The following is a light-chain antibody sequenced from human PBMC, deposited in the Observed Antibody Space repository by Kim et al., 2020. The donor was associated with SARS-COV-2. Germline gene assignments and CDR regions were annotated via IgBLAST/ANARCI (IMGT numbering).Light chain of an antibody. CDR2: QDS. CDR1: KLGDKY. J-gene: IGLJ2*01. Sequence: VSVSPGQTASITCSGDKLGDKYACWYQQKPGQSPVLVIYQDSKRPSGIPERFSGSNSGNTATLTISGTQAMDEADYYCQAWDSSVVFGGGTQMTVL. CDR3: QAWDSSVV. V-gene: IGLV3-1*01.